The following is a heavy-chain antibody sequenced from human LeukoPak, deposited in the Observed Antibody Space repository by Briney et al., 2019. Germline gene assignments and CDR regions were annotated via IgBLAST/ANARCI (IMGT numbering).Heavy chain of an antibody. V-gene: IGHV4-34*01. CDR3: ARVIAARIYYYYYYMDV. J-gene: IGHJ6*03. Sequence: SETLSLTCTVSGGSISSYYWSWIRQPPGKGLEWIGEINHSGSTNYNPSLKSRVTISVDTSKNQFSLKLSSVTAADTAVYYCARVIAARIYYYYYYMDVWGKGTTVTVSS. CDR2: INHSGST. D-gene: IGHD6-6*01. CDR1: GGSISSYY.